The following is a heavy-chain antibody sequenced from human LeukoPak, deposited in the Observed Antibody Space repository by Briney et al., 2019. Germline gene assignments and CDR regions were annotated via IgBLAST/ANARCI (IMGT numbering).Heavy chain of an antibody. D-gene: IGHD2-15*01. Sequence: ASVKVSCKASGYTFTGYYMHWVRQAPGQGFEWMGWINPNSGGTNYAQKFQGRVTMTTDTSISTAYMELTRLTSDDTAVYYCARASYCSGGSCYSDYWGQGTLVTVSS. CDR3: ARASYCSGGSCYSDY. CDR1: GYTFTGYY. V-gene: IGHV1-2*02. J-gene: IGHJ4*02. CDR2: INPNSGGT.